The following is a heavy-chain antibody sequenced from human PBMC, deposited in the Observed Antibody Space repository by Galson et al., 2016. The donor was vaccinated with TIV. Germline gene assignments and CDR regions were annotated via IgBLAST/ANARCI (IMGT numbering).Heavy chain of an antibody. CDR1: GDSVSGNTAA. J-gene: IGHJ6*02. D-gene: IGHD1-7*01. CDR2: TYYTSKWNT. Sequence: ISGDSVSGNTAAWNWVRQSPSRGLEWLGRTYYTSKWNTDYAVSVKGRIIIRPDTSMNQVSLQLSSVIPDDTAVYYCSRGNWNYGMGGAMDGWGRGTTVTVSS. V-gene: IGHV6-1*01. CDR3: SRGNWNYGMGGAMDG.